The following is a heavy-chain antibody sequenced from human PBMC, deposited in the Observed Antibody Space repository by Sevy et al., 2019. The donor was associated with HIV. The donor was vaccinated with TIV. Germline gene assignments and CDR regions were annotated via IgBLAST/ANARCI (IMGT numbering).Heavy chain of an antibody. CDR2: INRDGTQK. CDR1: GFTFTTYW. CDR3: ARESSGPSVVDL. Sequence: GGSLGLSCAASGFTFTTYWMIWIRQAPGKGLEWVANINRDGTQKYYADSLKDRFTISRDNAENSLYLQMDSLGAEDTALYYCARESSGPSVVDLWGQGTLVTVSS. D-gene: IGHD3-22*01. J-gene: IGHJ5*02. V-gene: IGHV3-7*01.